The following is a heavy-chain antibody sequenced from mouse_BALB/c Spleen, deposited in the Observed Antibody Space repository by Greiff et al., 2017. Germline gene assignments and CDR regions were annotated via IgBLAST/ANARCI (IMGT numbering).Heavy chain of an antibody. CDR1: GDSITSGY. CDR3: ARYYGNPHWYFDV. CDR2: ISYSGST. V-gene: IGHV3-8*02. J-gene: IGHJ1*01. D-gene: IGHD2-1*01. Sequence: EVKLQESGPSLVKPSQTLSLTCSVTGDSITSGYWNWIRKFPGNKLEYMGYISYSGSTYYNPSLKSRISITRDTSKNQYYLQLNSVTTEDTATYYCARYYGNPHWYFDVWGAGTTVTVSS.